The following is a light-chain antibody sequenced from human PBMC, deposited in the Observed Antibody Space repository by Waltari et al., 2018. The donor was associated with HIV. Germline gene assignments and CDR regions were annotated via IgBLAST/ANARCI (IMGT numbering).Light chain of an antibody. CDR1: SSDVGGYNY. V-gene: IGLV2-8*01. CDR2: EVS. CDR3: NSYAGSNNVV. J-gene: IGLJ2*01. Sequence: QSALTQPPSASGSPGQSVTISCTGTSSDVGGYNYVSWYQQHTGKAPKLRIYEVSKRPSGVHDRFSGSKYGNTGSLTVSGLQAEDEAEYYCNSYAGSNNVVFGGGTKVTVL.